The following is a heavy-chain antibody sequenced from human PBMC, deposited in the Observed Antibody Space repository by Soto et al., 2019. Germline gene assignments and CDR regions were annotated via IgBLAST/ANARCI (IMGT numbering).Heavy chain of an antibody. CDR2: INAANGAT. V-gene: IGHV1-3*01. CDR3: ARVSFETSGFADY. CDR1: GYTFTAYT. D-gene: IGHD5-12*01. Sequence: QVQFVQSGAEVKKPGASVKVSCKASGYTFTAYTIHWVRQAPGQSLEWMGWINAANGATKYSEKFEGRVTITRDTSSRTAYMDLSSMRSKDTAVYFCARVSFETSGFADYWGQGTLVTVSS. J-gene: IGHJ4*02.